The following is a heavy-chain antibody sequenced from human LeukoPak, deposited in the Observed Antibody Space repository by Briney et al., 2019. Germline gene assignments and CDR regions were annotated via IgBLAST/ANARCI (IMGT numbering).Heavy chain of an antibody. D-gene: IGHD6-6*01. J-gene: IGHJ4*02. CDR3: ASSAVEYSSSPNYYYFDY. CDR2: IYYSGST. Sequence: PSQTLSLTCTVSGGSISSGDYYWSWIRQPPGKGLEWIGYIYYSGSTYYNPSLKSRVTISVDTSKNQFSLKLSSVTAADTAVYYCASSAVEYSSSPNYYYFDYWGQGTLVTVSS. V-gene: IGHV4-30-4*08. CDR1: GGSISSGDYY.